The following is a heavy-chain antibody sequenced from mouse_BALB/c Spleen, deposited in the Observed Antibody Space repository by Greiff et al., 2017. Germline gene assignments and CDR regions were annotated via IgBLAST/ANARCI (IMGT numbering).Heavy chain of an antibody. CDR3: ARHYYGSSYAMDY. V-gene: IGHV5-6-5*01. CDR2: ISSGGST. J-gene: IGHJ4*01. Sequence: EVKLVESGGGLVKPGGSLKLSCAASGFTFSSYAMSWVRQTPEKRLEWVASISSGGSTYYPDTVKGRFTISRDNAKNTLYLQMSSLKSEDTAMYYCARHYYGSSYAMDYWGQGTSVTVSS. D-gene: IGHD1-1*01. CDR1: GFTFSSYA.